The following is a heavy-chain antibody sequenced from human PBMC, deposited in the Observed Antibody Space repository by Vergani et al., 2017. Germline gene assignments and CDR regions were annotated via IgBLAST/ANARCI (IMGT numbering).Heavy chain of an antibody. CDR2: IVVGSGNT. CDR1: GFTFTSSA. V-gene: IGHV1-58*01. CDR3: ARGLNPELLYAFDI. J-gene: IGHJ3*02. D-gene: IGHD1-26*01. Sequence: QMQLVQSGPEVKKPGTSVKVSCKASGFTFTSSAVQWVRQARGQRLEWIGWIVVGSGNTNYAQKFQERVTITRDMSTSTAYMELSSLRSEDTAVYYCARGLNPELLYAFDIWGQGTMVTVSS.